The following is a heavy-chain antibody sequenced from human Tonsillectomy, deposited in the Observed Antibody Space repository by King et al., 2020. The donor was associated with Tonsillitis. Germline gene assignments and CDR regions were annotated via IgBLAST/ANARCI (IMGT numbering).Heavy chain of an antibody. Sequence: PLLASGGRLVPPGGSLRLSCAASGFTFSSYAMSWVRQAPGKGLEWVSAISGSGGSIYYADSVKGRFTISRDNSKNTLYLQVNSLRAEDTAVYYCAKEYYDILTGYYARPFDYWGQGNLVTVSS. CDR2: ISGSGGSI. J-gene: IGHJ4*02. D-gene: IGHD3-9*01. CDR3: AKEYYDILTGYYARPFDY. CDR1: GFTFSSYA. V-gene: IGHV3-23*01.